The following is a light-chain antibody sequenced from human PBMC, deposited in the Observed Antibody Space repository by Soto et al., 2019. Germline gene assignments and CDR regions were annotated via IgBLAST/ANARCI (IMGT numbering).Light chain of an antibody. J-gene: IGKJ1*01. CDR2: GAS. V-gene: IGKV3D-20*02. Sequence: EIVLTQSPGTLSLSPGDRATLYCRASQSVSSSNLAWYQQKRGQSPRLLIYGASTRATGIPARFSGSGSGTDFTLTINSLEPEDFALYYCQQRYNWPPTFGQGTKVDI. CDR3: QQRYNWPPT. CDR1: QSVSSSN.